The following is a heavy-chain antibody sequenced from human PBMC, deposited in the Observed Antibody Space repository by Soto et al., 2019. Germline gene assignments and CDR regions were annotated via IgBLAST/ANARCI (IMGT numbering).Heavy chain of an antibody. D-gene: IGHD2-15*01. V-gene: IGHV3-11*06. CDR3: VRGGGGGLFDP. Sequence: GGSLRPSWAGSGGTFGDSYMSWIRQAPGKGLEWLSYISPGSGYPAYADSVKGRFTISRDNAKRSLYLQMMSLTAEDTAIYYCVRGGGGGLFDPWGQGTMVTVSS. J-gene: IGHJ5*02. CDR2: ISPGSGYP. CDR1: GGTFGDSY.